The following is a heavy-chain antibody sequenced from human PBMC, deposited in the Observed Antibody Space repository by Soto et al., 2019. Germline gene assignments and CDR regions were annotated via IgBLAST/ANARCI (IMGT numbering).Heavy chain of an antibody. CDR1: GFTLTTYT. J-gene: IGHJ4*02. D-gene: IGHD1-26*01. CDR2: INGRGNYK. V-gene: IGHV3-21*01. Sequence: GGSLRLSCAASGFTLTTYTMDWVRQAPGMGLEWVSSINGRGNYKYYTDSVEGRFTISRDNAQNSLYLQMNSLRAEDTAVYYCGREDGVVGSTYDLDYWDQGTLVTVSS. CDR3: GREDGVVGSTYDLDY.